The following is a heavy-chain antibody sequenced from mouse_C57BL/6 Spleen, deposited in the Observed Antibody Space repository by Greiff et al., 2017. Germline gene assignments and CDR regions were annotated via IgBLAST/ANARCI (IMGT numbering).Heavy chain of an antibody. V-gene: IGHV1-59*01. CDR3: ARGPLYDYAFGY. Sequence: QVQLQQPGAELVRPGTSVKLSCKASGYTFTSYWMHWVKQRPGQGLEWIGVIDPSDSYTNYNQKFKGKATLTVDTSSSTAYMQLSSLTSEDSAVYYCARGPLYDYAFGYWGQGTTLTVSS. CDR2: IDPSDSYT. CDR1: GYTFTSYW. D-gene: IGHD2-4*01. J-gene: IGHJ2*01.